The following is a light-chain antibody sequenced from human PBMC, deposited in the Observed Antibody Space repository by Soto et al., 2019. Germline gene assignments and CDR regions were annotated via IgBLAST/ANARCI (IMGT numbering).Light chain of an antibody. V-gene: IGKV1-9*01. CDR3: QRLDSYST. J-gene: IGKJ5*01. CDR2: AES. CDR1: QDISSY. Sequence: DIPLTQSPSFLSASVGDRVTITYRASQDISSYLAWYQQKPGKAPKLLIYAESTLQSGVPSRFSGSGSATEFTLTISSLQPEDFATYYCQRLDSYSTFGQGTRLEIK.